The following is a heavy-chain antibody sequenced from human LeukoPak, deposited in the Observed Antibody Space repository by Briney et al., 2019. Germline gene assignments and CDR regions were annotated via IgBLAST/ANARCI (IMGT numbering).Heavy chain of an antibody. J-gene: IGHJ3*02. CDR3: ARGDDSSCCRGAAFDI. CDR1: GSTFNNYN. CDR2: ISTSSNYI. D-gene: IGHD6-19*01. V-gene: IGHV3-21*01. Sequence: GGSLRLSCAASGSTFNNYNMNSVRQAPGKGLEWVSSISTSSNYIYYADSVKGRFTISRDNAKNSLYLQMNSLRAEDTALYYCARGDDSSCCRGAAFDIWGQGTMVTVSS.